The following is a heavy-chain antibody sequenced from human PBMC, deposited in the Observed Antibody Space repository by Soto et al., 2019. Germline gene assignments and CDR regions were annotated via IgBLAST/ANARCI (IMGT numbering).Heavy chain of an antibody. CDR3: ARYLLALVQQLPDY. J-gene: IGHJ4*02. Sequence: QVQLVESGGGVVQPGRSLRLSCAASGFTFSSYAMHWVRQAPGKGLEWVAVISYDGSNKYYADSVKGRFTISRDNSKNTLYLQMNSLRAEDTAVYYCARYLLALVQQLPDYWGQGTLVTVSS. CDR2: ISYDGSNK. CDR1: GFTFSSYA. D-gene: IGHD6-13*01. V-gene: IGHV3-30-3*01.